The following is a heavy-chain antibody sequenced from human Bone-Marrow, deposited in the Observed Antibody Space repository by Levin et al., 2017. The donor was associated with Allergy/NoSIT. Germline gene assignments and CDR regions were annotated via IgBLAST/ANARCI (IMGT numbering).Heavy chain of an antibody. V-gene: IGHV3-30*04. CDR2: ISYDGIIT. D-gene: IGHD4-17*01. CDR1: GFTFSNYA. Sequence: PGGSLRLSCAASGFTFSNYAMHWVRQAPGKGLEWVAVISYDGIITYYKDSLKGRFTISRDDSKNILYLRIKSLRAEDTAVYYCARVSTETTYNYYYGMDVWGQGTTVTVSS. J-gene: IGHJ6*02. CDR3: ARVSTETTYNYYYGMDV.